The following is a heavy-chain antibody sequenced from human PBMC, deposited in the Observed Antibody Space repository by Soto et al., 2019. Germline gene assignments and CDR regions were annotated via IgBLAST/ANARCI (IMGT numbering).Heavy chain of an antibody. Sequence: SETLSLTCAVSGDSISSSNWWTWVRQPPGKGLEWIGEVYHGGGANYNPSLKSRATLSVDKSKNQFSLKLTSVTAADTAVYYCASRPAPLFRYSSSSRDDSRGQGILVTVSS. V-gene: IGHV4-4*02. J-gene: IGHJ4*02. CDR3: ASRPAPLFRYSSSSRDDS. CDR1: GDSISSSNW. CDR2: VYHGGGA. D-gene: IGHD6-6*01.